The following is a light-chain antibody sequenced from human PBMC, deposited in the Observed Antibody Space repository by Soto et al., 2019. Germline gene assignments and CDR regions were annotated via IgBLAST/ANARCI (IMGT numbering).Light chain of an antibody. V-gene: IGLV4-69*01. CDR1: SGHTTFA. CDR3: HNWGPGIHV. J-gene: IGLJ2*01. Sequence: QSVLTQSPSASASLGASVKLTCTRSSGHTTFAIALHQQLPEKGPRFLMKLNSDGTYVKGDGIPDRFSGSSSGSERYLTISSLQYDDEAEYHCHNWGPGIHVFGGGTKVTVL. CDR2: LNSDGTY.